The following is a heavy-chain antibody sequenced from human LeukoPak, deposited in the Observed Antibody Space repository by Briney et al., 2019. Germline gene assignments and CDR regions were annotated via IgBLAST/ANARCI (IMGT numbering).Heavy chain of an antibody. D-gene: IGHD3-22*01. CDR2: ILASGGGT. CDR1: GFTFSSYA. CDR3: AKNYYDSSGYYSWYFDY. J-gene: IGHJ4*02. V-gene: IGHV3-23*01. Sequence: GGSLRLSCAASGFTFSSYAMTWVRQAPGKGLEWVSAILASGGGTNYADSAKGRSTISRDNSKKTLYLQMNSLRAEDTAVYYCAKNYYDSSGYYSWYFDYWGQGTLVTVSS.